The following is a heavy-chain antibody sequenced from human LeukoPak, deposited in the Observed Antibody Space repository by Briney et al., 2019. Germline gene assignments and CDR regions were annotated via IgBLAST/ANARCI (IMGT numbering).Heavy chain of an antibody. V-gene: IGHV1-2*02. Sequence: ASVKVSCKASGGTFSSYAISWVRQAPGQGLEWMGWINPNSGGTNYAQKFQGRVTMTRDTSISTAYMELSRLRSDDTAVYYCVAKLDYWGQGTLVTVSS. CDR3: VAKLDY. CDR1: GGTFSSYA. J-gene: IGHJ4*02. CDR2: INPNSGGT.